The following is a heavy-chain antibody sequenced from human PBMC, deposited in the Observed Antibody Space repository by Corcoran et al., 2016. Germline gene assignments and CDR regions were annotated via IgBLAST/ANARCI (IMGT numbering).Heavy chain of an antibody. Sequence: QVQLQQWGAGLLKPSETLSLTCAVYGGSFSGYYWSWIRQPPGKGLEWIGEINHSGSTNYNPSLKSRFTISVDTSKNQFSLKLSSVTAAATAVYYFARGGLLRGSGTFGLDYWGQGTLVTVSS. J-gene: IGHJ4*02. CDR2: INHSGST. D-gene: IGHD3-10*01. CDR3: ARGGLLRGSGTFGLDY. V-gene: IGHV4-34*01. CDR1: GGSFSGYY.